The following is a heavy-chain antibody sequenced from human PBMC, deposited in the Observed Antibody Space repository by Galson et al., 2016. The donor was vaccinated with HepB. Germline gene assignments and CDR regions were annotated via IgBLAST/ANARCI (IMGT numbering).Heavy chain of an antibody. Sequence: SLRLSCAASGFTVSSKYMSWVRQAPGTGLEWVSVIDGGGNIYYSDSVKGRFTISRDSSRNTLFLQMNRLRAEDTSIYYCASAYYHYYYYYAMDVWGQGPTVTVSS. CDR1: GFTVSSKY. J-gene: IGHJ6*02. CDR2: IDGGGNI. CDR3: ASAYYHYYYYYAMDV. D-gene: IGHD1-26*01. V-gene: IGHV3-53*01.